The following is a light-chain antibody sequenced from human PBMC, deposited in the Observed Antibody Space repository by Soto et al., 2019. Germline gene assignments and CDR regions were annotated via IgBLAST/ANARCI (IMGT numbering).Light chain of an antibody. CDR1: NSVVGAYKF. CDR3: CSYAGSYTWV. CDR2: DVT. Sequence: QSVLTQPRSVSGSPGQSVTISCTGSNSVVGAYKFVSWLQHNPGEAPKVMIYDVTQRPSGVPDRFSGTKSGNTASLTISGLQAEDEADYYCCSYAGSYTWVFGRGTKVTV. V-gene: IGLV2-11*01. J-gene: IGLJ1*01.